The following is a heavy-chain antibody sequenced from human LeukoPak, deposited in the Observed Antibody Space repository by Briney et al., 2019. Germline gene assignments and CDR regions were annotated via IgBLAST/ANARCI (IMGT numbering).Heavy chain of an antibody. D-gene: IGHD4-17*01. CDR3: ASGDYGDYAIY. V-gene: IGHV3-21*01. J-gene: IGHJ4*02. CDR1: GFTFSSDS. Sequence: GGSLRLSCAASGFTFSSDSMNWVRQAPGKGLEWVSSINGSSSYIYYADSVKGRFTISRDNAKNSLYLQMNSLRAEDTAVYYCASGDYGDYAIYWGQGTLVTVSS. CDR2: INGSSSYI.